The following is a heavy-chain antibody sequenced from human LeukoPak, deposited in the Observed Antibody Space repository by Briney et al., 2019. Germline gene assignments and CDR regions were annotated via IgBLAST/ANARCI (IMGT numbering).Heavy chain of an antibody. J-gene: IGHJ4*02. D-gene: IGHD3-22*01. V-gene: IGHV3-23*01. CDR1: GFTFSSYA. CDR2: ISDSGGST. CDR3: AKDMGGSSGYFDY. Sequence: GGSLRLSCAASGFTFSSYAMSWVRQAPGKGLEWVSAISDSGGSTYYADSVKGRFTISRDNSKNTLYLQMNSLRAEDTAVYYCAKDMGGSSGYFDYWGQGTLVTVSS.